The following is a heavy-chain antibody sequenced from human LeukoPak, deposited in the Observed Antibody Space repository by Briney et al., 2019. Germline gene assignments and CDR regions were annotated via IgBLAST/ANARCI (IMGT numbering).Heavy chain of an antibody. CDR2: IYYSGST. CDR1: GGSLSSYY. J-gene: IGHJ6*04. CDR3: ASPSSRWSLNV. Sequence: SETLSLTCTGSGGSLSSYYGSWIRQRPGKGLEWRGYIYYSGSTNYNPSLTSRVAISVDTSKNRFSLKLSSVPAADTAVYYCASPSSRWSLNVWGKGNTVTVSS. D-gene: IGHD6-13*01. V-gene: IGHV4-59*08.